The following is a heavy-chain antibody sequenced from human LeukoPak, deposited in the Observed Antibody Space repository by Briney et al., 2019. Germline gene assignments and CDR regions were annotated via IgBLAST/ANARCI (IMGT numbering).Heavy chain of an antibody. CDR2: MSRSGSTI. V-gene: IGHV3-48*03. Sequence: GGSLRLSCAASGFTFSSYEMNWVRQAPGKGLEGVSYMSRSGSTIYYADSAKGRLTISRDNAKNSLYLQMNSLRAEDTAVYYCARGRKDMMAAGLFDYWGQGTLVTVSS. CDR3: ARGRKDMMAAGLFDY. D-gene: IGHD6-13*01. J-gene: IGHJ4*02. CDR1: GFTFSSYE.